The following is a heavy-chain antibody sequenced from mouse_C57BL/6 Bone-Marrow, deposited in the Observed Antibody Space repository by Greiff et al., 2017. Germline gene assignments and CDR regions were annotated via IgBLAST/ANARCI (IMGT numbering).Heavy chain of an antibody. CDR3: ARGYFSNYGGYAMDY. CDR2: ISSGSSTI. Sequence: EVKLVESGGGLVKPGGSLKISCAASGFTFSDYGMHWVRQAPEKGLEWVAYISSGSSTIYYADTVKGRFTISTDNAKYTLFLQMTSLMSEDTAMYYCARGYFSNYGGYAMDYWGQVTSVTVSS. D-gene: IGHD2-5*01. J-gene: IGHJ4*01. V-gene: IGHV5-17*01. CDR1: GFTFSDYG.